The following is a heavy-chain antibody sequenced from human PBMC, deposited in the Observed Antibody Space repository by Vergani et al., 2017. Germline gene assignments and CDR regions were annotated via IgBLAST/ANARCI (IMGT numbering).Heavy chain of an antibody. D-gene: IGHD5-18*01. CDR1: GGSFSGYY. CDR2: INHSGST. V-gene: IGHV4-34*01. J-gene: IGHJ4*02. CDR3: ARGTDVDTAASSADY. Sequence: QVQLQQWGAGLLKPSETLSLTCAVYGGSFSGYYWSWIRQPPGKGLEWIGEINHSGSTNDNPSLKSRVTISVDTSKNQFSLTLSSVTAADTAVYYCARGTDVDTAASSADYWGQGTLVTVSS.